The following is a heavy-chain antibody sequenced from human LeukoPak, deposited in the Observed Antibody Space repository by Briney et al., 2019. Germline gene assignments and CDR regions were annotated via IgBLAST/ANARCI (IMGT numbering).Heavy chain of an antibody. CDR1: GGSMSPYH. Sequence: SETLSLTCTVSGGSMSPYHWGWIRQPPGKGLEWTGYIYYSGSTNYNPSLKSRVTISVDTSKNQFSLKLSSVTAADTAVYYCGVVVYYYYGMDVWGQGTTVTVSS. V-gene: IGHV4-59*08. CDR3: GVVVYYYYGMDV. CDR2: IYYSGST. J-gene: IGHJ6*02. D-gene: IGHD2-2*01.